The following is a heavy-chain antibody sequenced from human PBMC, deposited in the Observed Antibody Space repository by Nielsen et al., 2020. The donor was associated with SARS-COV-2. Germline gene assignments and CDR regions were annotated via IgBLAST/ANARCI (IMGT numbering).Heavy chain of an antibody. D-gene: IGHD3-3*01. CDR1: GGTFSSYA. CDR2: IIPIFGTT. CDR3: ARVRDYDFWNDYLTPGLCDY. J-gene: IGHJ4*02. Sequence: SVKVSCKASGGTFSSYAISWVRQAPGQGLEWMGGIIPIFGTTNYAQKFQGRVTMTRDTSISTAYMELSRLRSDDTAVYYCARVRDYDFWNDYLTPGLCDYWGQGTLVTVSS. V-gene: IGHV1-69*05.